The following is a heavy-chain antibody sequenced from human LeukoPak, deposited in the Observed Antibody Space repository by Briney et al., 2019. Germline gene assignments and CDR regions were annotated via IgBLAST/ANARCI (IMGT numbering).Heavy chain of an antibody. V-gene: IGHV3-21*01. CDR3: ARSTWIQGRGFDP. J-gene: IGHJ5*02. D-gene: IGHD5-18*01. CDR1: GFTFSSYS. Sequence: AGGSLRLSCAASGFTFSSYSMNWVRQAPGKGLEWVSSISSSSSYIYYADSVKGRFTISRDNAKNSLYLQMNSLRAEDTAVYYCARSTWIQGRGFDPWGQGTLVTVSS. CDR2: ISSSSSYI.